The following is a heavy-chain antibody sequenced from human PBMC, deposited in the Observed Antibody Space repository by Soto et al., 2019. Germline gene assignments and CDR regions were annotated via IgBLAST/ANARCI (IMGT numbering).Heavy chain of an antibody. Sequence: QVQLVESGGGVVQPGRSLRLSCAASGFTFSSYGMHWLRQAPGKGLEWVAVISYDGSNKYYADSVKGRFTISRDNSRNTLYLQMNSLRAEDTAVYYCANDESNGSGSYYPIYYYYGMDVWGQGTTVTVSS. D-gene: IGHD3-10*01. CDR3: ANDESNGSGSYYPIYYYYGMDV. CDR2: ISYDGSNK. CDR1: GFTFSSYG. J-gene: IGHJ6*02. V-gene: IGHV3-30*18.